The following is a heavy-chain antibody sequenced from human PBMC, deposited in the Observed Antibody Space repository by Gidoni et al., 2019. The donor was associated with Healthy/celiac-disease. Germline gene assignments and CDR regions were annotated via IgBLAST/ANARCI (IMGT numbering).Heavy chain of an antibody. CDR3: ARDRGYHPTNDAFDI. D-gene: IGHD3-10*01. V-gene: IGHV4-4*02. Sequence: QVQLQESGPGLVKPSGTLSLTCAVSGGSISSSNWWRWVRQPPGKGLEWIGENYHSGSTNYNPSLKSRVTISVDKSKNQFSLKLSSVTAADTAVYYCARDRGYHPTNDAFDIWGQGTMVTVSS. CDR1: GGSISSSNW. J-gene: IGHJ3*02. CDR2: NYHSGST.